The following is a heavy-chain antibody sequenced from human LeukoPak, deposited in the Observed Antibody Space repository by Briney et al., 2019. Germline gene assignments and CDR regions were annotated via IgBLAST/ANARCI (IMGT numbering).Heavy chain of an antibody. V-gene: IGHV3-48*04. CDR2: ISSSSDSI. Sequence: GGSLRLSCEASGFTFHDYGMNWVRQAPGKGLEWLSFISSSSDSIEYADSVKGRFTISRDNAKKSLYLQMNSLTAEGTALYYCARDGEYYDFLTRYTGPDALDIWGQGTVVSVSS. J-gene: IGHJ3*02. CDR3: ARDGEYYDFLTRYTGPDALDI. D-gene: IGHD3-9*01. CDR1: GFTFHDYG.